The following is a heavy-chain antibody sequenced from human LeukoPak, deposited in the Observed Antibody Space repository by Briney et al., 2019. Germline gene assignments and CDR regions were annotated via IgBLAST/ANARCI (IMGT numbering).Heavy chain of an antibody. CDR1: GYTFTSCD. CDR3: ARGRIAAADGVGSY. J-gene: IGHJ4*02. Sequence: GASVKVSCKASGYTFTSCDINWVRQATGQGLEWMGWMNPNSGNTGYAQKFQGRVTMTRNTSISTAYMELSSLRSEDTAVYYCARGRIAAADGVGSYWGQGTLVTVSS. V-gene: IGHV1-8*01. CDR2: MNPNSGNT. D-gene: IGHD6-13*01.